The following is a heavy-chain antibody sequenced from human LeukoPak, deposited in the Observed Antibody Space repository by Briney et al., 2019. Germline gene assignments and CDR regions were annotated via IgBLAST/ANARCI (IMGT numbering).Heavy chain of an antibody. J-gene: IGHJ6*03. CDR2: ISGSGGST. CDR3: AKCGDGYNSGYYYYYMDV. CDR1: GFTFSSYA. D-gene: IGHD5-24*01. V-gene: IGHV3-23*01. Sequence: PGGSLRLSCAASGFTFSSYAMTWVHQAPGKGLEWVSAISGSGGSTYYADSVKGQFTISRDNSKNTLFLQMNSLRAEDTAVYYCAKCGDGYNSGYYYYYMDVWGKGTTVTVSS.